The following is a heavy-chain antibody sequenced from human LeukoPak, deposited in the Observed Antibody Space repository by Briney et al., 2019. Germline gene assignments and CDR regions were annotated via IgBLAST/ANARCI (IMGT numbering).Heavy chain of an antibody. V-gene: IGHV4-4*09. CDR1: GGSISSYY. J-gene: IGHJ5*02. CDR2: IYTSGST. D-gene: IGHD1-26*01. Sequence: PSETLSLTCTVSGGSISSYYWSWIRQPPGKGLEWIGYIYTSGSTNYNPSLKSRVTISVDTSKNQFSLKLSSVTAADTAVYYCARSHSGRILRFDPWGQGTLVTVSS. CDR3: ARSHSGRILRFDP.